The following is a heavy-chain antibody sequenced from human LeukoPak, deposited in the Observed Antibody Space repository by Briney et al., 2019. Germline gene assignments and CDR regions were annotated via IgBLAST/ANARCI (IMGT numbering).Heavy chain of an antibody. V-gene: IGHV3-30*03. CDR3: ARYCRDTSCYLRYFDY. D-gene: IGHD2-2*01. J-gene: IGHJ4*02. CDR2: ISYDGSNK. CDR1: GFTFSSYG. Sequence: GGSLRLSCAASGFTFSSYGMHWVRQAPGKGLEWVAVISYDGSNKYYADSVKGRFTISRDNSKNTLYLQMNSLRAEDTAVYYCARYCRDTSCYLRYFDYWGQGTLVTVSS.